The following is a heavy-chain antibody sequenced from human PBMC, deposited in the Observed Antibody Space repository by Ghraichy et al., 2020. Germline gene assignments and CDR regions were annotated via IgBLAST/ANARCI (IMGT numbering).Heavy chain of an antibody. Sequence: GGSLRLSCAASGFTFSSYSMNWVRQAPGKGLEWVSSISSSSSYIYYADSVKGRFTISRDNAKNSLYLQMNSLRAEDTAVYYCARESYDFWSGYYSYGRYYYYGMDVWGQGTTVTVSS. CDR3: ARESYDFWSGYYSYGRYYYYGMDV. J-gene: IGHJ6*02. CDR1: GFTFSSYS. CDR2: ISSSSSYI. D-gene: IGHD3-3*01. V-gene: IGHV3-21*01.